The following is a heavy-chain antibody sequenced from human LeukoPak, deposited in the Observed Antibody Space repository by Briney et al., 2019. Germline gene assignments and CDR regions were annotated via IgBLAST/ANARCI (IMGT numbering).Heavy chain of an antibody. CDR1: GFTFSSYA. D-gene: IGHD4-17*01. CDR3: ATYGDSRRRDWYFDL. CDR2: ISGSGDKT. V-gene: IGHV3-23*01. Sequence: QPGGSLRLSCAASGFTFSSYAMSWVRQAPGKGLECVSDISGSGDKTFYADSVKGRFTISRDNSKNTLYLQMNSLRAEDTAVYYCATYGDSRRRDWYFDLWGRGTLVTVSS. J-gene: IGHJ2*01.